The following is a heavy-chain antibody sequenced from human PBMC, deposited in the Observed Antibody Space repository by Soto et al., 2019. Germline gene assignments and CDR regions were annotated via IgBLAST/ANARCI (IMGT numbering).Heavy chain of an antibody. CDR1: GGTFSSYA. Sequence: SVKVSCKASGGTFSSYAISWVRQAPGQGLEWMGGIIPIFGTANYAQKFQGRVTITADESTSTAYMELSSLRSEDTAVYYCARDRLSYYYDSSGYYNFDYWGQGTLVTSPQ. CDR2: IIPIFGTA. CDR3: ARDRLSYYYDSSGYYNFDY. J-gene: IGHJ4*02. D-gene: IGHD3-22*01. V-gene: IGHV1-69*13.